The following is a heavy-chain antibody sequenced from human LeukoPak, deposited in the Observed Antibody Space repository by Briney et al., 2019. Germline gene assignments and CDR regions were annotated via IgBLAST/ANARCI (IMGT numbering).Heavy chain of an antibody. CDR2: ISAYNGNT. Sequence: GASVTVSCKASGYTFTIYGISWVRQAPGQGLEWMGWISAYNGNTNYAQKLQGRVTMTTDTSTSTAYMELRSLRSDDTAVYYCARDSITMVRGVIISFDYWGQGTLVTVSS. D-gene: IGHD3-10*01. CDR3: ARDSITMVRGVIISFDY. V-gene: IGHV1-18*01. CDR1: GYTFTIYG. J-gene: IGHJ4*02.